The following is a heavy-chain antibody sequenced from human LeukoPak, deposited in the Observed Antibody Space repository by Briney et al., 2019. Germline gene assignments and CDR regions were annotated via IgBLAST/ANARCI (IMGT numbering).Heavy chain of an antibody. J-gene: IGHJ6*02. V-gene: IGHV1-2*04. CDR3: ARSSTNWYLYYYYALDV. CDR1: GYTFTGYY. Sequence: ASVKVSCKASGYTFTGYYMHWVRQAPGQGLEWMGWINPNSGDTNYARKFQGWVTMTRDTSINTAYMELSTLRSDDTAVYFCARSSTNWYLYYYYALDVWGQGTTVTVSS. CDR2: INPNSGDT. D-gene: IGHD6-13*01.